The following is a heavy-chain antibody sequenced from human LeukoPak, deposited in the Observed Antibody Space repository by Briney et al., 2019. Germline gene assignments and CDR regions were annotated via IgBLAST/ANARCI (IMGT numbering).Heavy chain of an antibody. Sequence: SETLSLTCAVYGGSFSGYYWSWIRQPPGKGLEWIGEINHSGSTNYNPSLKSRVTKSVDTSKNQFSLKLSSVTAADTAVYYCARAHNIVVVVAATYDYYYMDVWGKGTTVTVSS. D-gene: IGHD2-15*01. V-gene: IGHV4-34*01. CDR1: GGSFSGYY. J-gene: IGHJ6*03. CDR2: INHSGST. CDR3: ARAHNIVVVVAATYDYYYMDV.